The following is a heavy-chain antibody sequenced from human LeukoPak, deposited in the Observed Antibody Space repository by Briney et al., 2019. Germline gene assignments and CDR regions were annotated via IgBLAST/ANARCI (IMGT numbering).Heavy chain of an antibody. V-gene: IGHV3-48*01. J-gene: IGHJ4*02. D-gene: IGHD4-17*01. Sequence: GGSLRLSCAASGFTFSTYTMNWVRQPPGKGLEWVSNIATSSSTIYYADSVKGRFTISRDNAKNSLYLQMNSLRADDTAVYYCAKGQDYGDPYYFDYWGQGTLVTVSS. CDR2: IATSSSTI. CDR1: GFTFSTYT. CDR3: AKGQDYGDPYYFDY.